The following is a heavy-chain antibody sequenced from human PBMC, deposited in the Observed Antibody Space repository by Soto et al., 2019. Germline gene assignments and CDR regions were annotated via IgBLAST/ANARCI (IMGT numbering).Heavy chain of an antibody. CDR1: GGSISGGGYY. Sequence: QVQLQESGPGLVKPSQTLSLTCTVSGGSISGGGYYWSWIRQHPGKGLEWIGYIYYSGSTYYNPSLKSRVTISVDTSKNQFSLKLSSVTAADTAVYYCARSYYDFWSGYYSDYYYGMDVWGQGTTVTVSS. J-gene: IGHJ6*02. V-gene: IGHV4-31*03. CDR3: ARSYYDFWSGYYSDYYYGMDV. CDR2: IYYSGST. D-gene: IGHD3-3*01.